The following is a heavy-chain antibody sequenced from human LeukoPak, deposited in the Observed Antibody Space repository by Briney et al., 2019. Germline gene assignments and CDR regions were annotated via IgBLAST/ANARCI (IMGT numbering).Heavy chain of an antibody. Sequence: PSETLSLTCTVSGGSISSYYWSWIRQPPGKGLGWLGYIYYSGSTNYNPSLKSRVTISVDTSKNQFSLKLSSVTAADTAVYYCARRRVVTSRSAFDIWGQGTMVTVSS. J-gene: IGHJ3*02. CDR1: GGSISSYY. CDR2: IYYSGST. CDR3: ARRRVVTSRSAFDI. V-gene: IGHV4-59*01. D-gene: IGHD4-23*01.